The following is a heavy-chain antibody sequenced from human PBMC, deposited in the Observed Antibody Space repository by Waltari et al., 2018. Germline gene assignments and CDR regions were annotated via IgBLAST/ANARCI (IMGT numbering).Heavy chain of an antibody. Sequence: QVQLQESGPGLVKPSETLSLTCTVSGDSISSYYWSWIRQPPGKGLQWIGYIYYSGSTNYNPSLESRVTISVDTSKNQFSLELTSVTAVDTAVYYCARTDITMVRGAMRYYYMDVWGKGTTVTISS. D-gene: IGHD3-10*01. CDR1: GDSISSYY. J-gene: IGHJ6*03. CDR2: IYYSGST. V-gene: IGHV4-59*01. CDR3: ARTDITMVRGAMRYYYMDV.